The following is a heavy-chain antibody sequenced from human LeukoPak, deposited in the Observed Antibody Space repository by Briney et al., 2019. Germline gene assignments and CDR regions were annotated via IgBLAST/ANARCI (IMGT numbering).Heavy chain of an antibody. CDR1: GYTFTSYG. CDR3: ARAPQNPKYCSSTSCYRPNYYYYGMDV. Sequence: ASVKVSCKASGYTFTSYGISWLRQAPGQGLEWMGWISAYNGNTNYAQKLQGRVTMTTDTSTSTAYMELRSLRSDDTAVYYCARAPQNPKYCSSTSCYRPNYYYYGMDVWGQGTTVTVSS. D-gene: IGHD2-2*01. CDR2: ISAYNGNT. V-gene: IGHV1-18*01. J-gene: IGHJ6*02.